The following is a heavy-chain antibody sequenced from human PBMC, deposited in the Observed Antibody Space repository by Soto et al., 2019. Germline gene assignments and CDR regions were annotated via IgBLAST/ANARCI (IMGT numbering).Heavy chain of an antibody. D-gene: IGHD3-16*01. CDR2: ISAFNGNT. J-gene: IGHJ4*02. CDR3: PREWRPRHIRGRLGGPFES. Sequence: AAGQCSYMASRYTFASCHMTWVRHAPGQGLEWMGWISAFNGNTNYAQKLQGRVTMTTDTSTSTACMELRSLRSDGTAVYYCPREWRPRHIRGRLGGPFESWGQGALVNVSS. V-gene: IGHV1-18*04. CDR1: RYTFASCH.